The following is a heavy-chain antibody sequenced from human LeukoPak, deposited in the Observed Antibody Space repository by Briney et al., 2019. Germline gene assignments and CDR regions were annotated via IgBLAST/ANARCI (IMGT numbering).Heavy chain of an antibody. D-gene: IGHD2-15*01. CDR3: ARDSVVVVAATQDYYYYGMDV. J-gene: IGHJ6*02. CDR1: GGSISSYY. V-gene: IGHV4-59*01. CDR2: IYYSGST. Sequence: SETLSLTCTVSGGSISSYYWRWIRQPPGKGLEWIGYIYYSGSTNYNPSLKSRVTISVDTSKNQFSLKLSSVTAADTAVYYCARDSVVVVAATQDYYYYGMDVWGQGTTVTVSS.